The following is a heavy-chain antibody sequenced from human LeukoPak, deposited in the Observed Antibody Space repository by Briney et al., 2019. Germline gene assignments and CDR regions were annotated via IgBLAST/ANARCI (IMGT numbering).Heavy chain of an antibody. CDR3: ARDRSCSGGSCYSFPYMDV. J-gene: IGHJ6*03. V-gene: IGHV3-64*01. CDR2: ISSNGGST. D-gene: IGHD2-15*01. CDR1: GFTFSSYA. Sequence: GRSLRLSCAASGFTFSSYAMHWVRQAPGKGLEYVSAISSNGGSTYYANSVKGRFTISRDNSKNTLYLQMGSLRAEDMAVYYCARDRSCSGGSCYSFPYMDVWGKGTTVTISS.